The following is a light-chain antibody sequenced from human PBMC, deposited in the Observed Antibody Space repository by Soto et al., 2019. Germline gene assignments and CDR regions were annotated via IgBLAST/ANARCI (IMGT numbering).Light chain of an antibody. CDR1: QGISSY. CDR3: QQLNSYPWT. V-gene: IGKV1-9*01. CDR2: AAS. J-gene: IGKJ1*01. Sequence: IQLTQSPSSLSASVGDRVTITCRASQGISSYLAWYQQKPGKAPKLLIYAASTLQSGVPSRFSGSGSGTDFTRTISSLQPEDFATYYCQQLNSYPWTFGQGTKVEIK.